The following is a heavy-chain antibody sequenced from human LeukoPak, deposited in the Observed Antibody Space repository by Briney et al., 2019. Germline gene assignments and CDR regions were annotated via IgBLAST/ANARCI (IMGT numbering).Heavy chain of an antibody. J-gene: IGHJ3*02. V-gene: IGHV4-61*08. D-gene: IGHD4-17*01. Sequence: SQTLSLTCAVSGGSISSGGYSWSWIRQPPGKGLEWIGYIYYSGSTNYNPSLKSRVTISVDMSKNQFSLKLSSVTAADTAVYYCASTGDAFDIWGQGTMVTVSS. CDR3: ASTGDAFDI. CDR1: GGSISSGGYS. CDR2: IYYSGST.